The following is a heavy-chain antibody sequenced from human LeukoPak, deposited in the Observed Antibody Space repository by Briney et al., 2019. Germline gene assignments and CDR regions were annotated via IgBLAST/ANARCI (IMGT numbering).Heavy chain of an antibody. Sequence: SVKVSCKASGGTFTSYDISWVRQAPGQGLEWMGGIIPMLGTPNYAQKFQGRVTITTEKYTSTAYMDLRRLRAEDTAMYYCASGTTDIVVVPATLRNYYFDYWGQGTLVTVSS. CDR3: ASGTTDIVVVPATLRNYYFDY. D-gene: IGHD2-2*01. CDR2: IIPMLGTP. V-gene: IGHV1-69*05. CDR1: GGTFTSYD. J-gene: IGHJ4*02.